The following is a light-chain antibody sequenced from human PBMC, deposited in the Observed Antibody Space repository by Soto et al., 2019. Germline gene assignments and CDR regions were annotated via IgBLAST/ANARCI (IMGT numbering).Light chain of an antibody. CDR2: VEGSGSY. V-gene: IGLV4-60*02. CDR1: SGHSSYI. CDR3: ETWDRDTVI. J-gene: IGLJ2*01. Sequence: QLVLTQSSSASASLGSSVKLTCTLSSGHSSYIITWHQQQPGKAPRYLMKVEGSGSYNKGSGVPDRFSGSSSGADRYLTISNLQFEDEADYYCETWDRDTVIFGGGTKLTVL.